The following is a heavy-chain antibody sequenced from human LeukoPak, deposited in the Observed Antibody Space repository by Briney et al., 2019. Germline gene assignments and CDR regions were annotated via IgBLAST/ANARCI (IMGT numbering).Heavy chain of an antibody. V-gene: IGHV1-69*04. CDR1: QGTFSSYA. D-gene: IGHD5-24*01. J-gene: IGHJ4*02. CDR2: IIPILGIA. CDR3: ATGIILDVYNYVWFDY. Sequence: SVKVSCKAFQGTFSSYAISWVRQAPGQGLEWMGRIIPILGIANYAQKFQGRVTITADKSTSTAYMELSSLRSEHTSVYYCATGIILDVYNYVWFDYWGQGTLVTVSS.